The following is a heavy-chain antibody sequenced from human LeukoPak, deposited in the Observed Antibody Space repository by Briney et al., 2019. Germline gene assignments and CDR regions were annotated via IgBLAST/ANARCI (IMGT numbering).Heavy chain of an antibody. J-gene: IGHJ6*02. CDR2: INPNSGGT. D-gene: IGHD3-10*01. Sequence: ASVKVSCKASVYTFTGYYMHWVRQAPGQGLEWMGWINPNSGGTNYAQKFQGRVTMTRDTSISTAYMELSRLRSDDTAVYYCARWSITMVRGVINYYGMDVWGQGTTVTVSS. V-gene: IGHV1-2*02. CDR1: VYTFTGYY. CDR3: ARWSITMVRGVINYYGMDV.